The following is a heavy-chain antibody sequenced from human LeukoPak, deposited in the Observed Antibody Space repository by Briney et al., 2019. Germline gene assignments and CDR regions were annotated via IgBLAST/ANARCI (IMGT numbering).Heavy chain of an antibody. CDR2: INPNSGGT. D-gene: IGHD6-19*01. CDR1: GYTFTGYY. V-gene: IGHV1-2*02. J-gene: IGHJ4*02. CDR3: ARARGIAVAGTDFDY. Sequence: GASVKVSCKASGYTFTGYYMHWVRQAPGQGLEWMGWINPNSGGTNYAQKFQGRVTMTRDTSISTAYMELGRLRSDDTAVYYCARARGIAVAGTDFDYWGQGTLVTVSS.